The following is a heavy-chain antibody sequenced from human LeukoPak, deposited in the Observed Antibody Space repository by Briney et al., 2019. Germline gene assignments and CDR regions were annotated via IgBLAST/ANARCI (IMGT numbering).Heavy chain of an antibody. V-gene: IGHV1-46*03. CDR3: ARDSPQLQGRYYFDY. Sequence: ASVKVPCKASGYTFTNYYMHWVRQAPGQGLEWMGLINPSGGSTSYAQKFQGRVTMTRDTSTSTVHMELSSLRSEDTAVYYCARDSPQLQGRYYFDYWGQGTLVTVSS. J-gene: IGHJ4*02. CDR1: GYTFTNYY. D-gene: IGHD5-24*01. CDR2: INPSGGST.